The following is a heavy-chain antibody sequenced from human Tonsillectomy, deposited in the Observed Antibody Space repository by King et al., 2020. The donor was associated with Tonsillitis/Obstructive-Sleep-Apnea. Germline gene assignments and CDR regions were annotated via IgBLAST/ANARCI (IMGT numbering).Heavy chain of an antibody. CDR1: GFTLSSSG. D-gene: IGHD6-13*01. V-gene: IGHV3-30*18. Sequence: LVQSGGGVVQPGRSLRLSCAASGFTLSSSGIHWVRQGPGKGLEWVAVISSDGKNKYYADSVKGRFTISKDNSKNTLYLQMNSLRTEDTAVYYCAKDRSYSWSFDYWGQGTLVTVSS. J-gene: IGHJ4*02. CDR2: ISSDGKNK. CDR3: AKDRSYSWSFDY.